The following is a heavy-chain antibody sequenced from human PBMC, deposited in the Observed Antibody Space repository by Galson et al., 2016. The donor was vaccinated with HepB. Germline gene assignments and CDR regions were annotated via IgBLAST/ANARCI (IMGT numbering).Heavy chain of an antibody. CDR1: GFTFSRYS. Sequence: SLRLSCAASGFTFSRYSAHWVRQAPGKGLEWVSVISQDGSNKFYADSVMGRFTISRDNSKNTLYLEMNSLRPEDTAVYYCARGAYLWVHNKGEYYFDYWGQGTLVTVSS. V-gene: IGHV3-30*04. D-gene: IGHD2/OR15-2a*01. CDR3: ARGAYLWVHNKGEYYFDY. J-gene: IGHJ4*02. CDR2: ISQDGSNK.